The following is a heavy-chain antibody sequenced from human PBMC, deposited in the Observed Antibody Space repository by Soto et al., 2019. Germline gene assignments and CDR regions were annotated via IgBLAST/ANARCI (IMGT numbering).Heavy chain of an antibody. CDR1: GGSISSGGYF. Sequence: SETLSLTCSVSGGSISSGGYFWGWVRQSPGKGLEGIATVSYGGNINYNPSLKSRVTITVDTSKNNFSLKLRSMTAADTAVYYCVIHAIRLAYFDPWGQGTLVTVSS. J-gene: IGHJ5*02. CDR3: VIHAIRLAYFDP. D-gene: IGHD3-22*01. V-gene: IGHV4-39*01. CDR2: VSYGGNI.